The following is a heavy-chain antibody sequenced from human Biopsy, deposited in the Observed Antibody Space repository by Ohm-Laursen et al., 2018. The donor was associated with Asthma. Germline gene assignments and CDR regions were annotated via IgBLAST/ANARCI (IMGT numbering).Heavy chain of an antibody. CDR3: ARAQDYYDSRGYYRSFDY. CDR2: IYSGGST. CDR1: GFTVSSNY. J-gene: IGHJ4*02. V-gene: IGHV3-53*01. Sequence: GSLRLSCTASGFTVSSNYMSWVRQAPGKGLEWVSVIYSGGSTYYADSVKGRFTISRDNSKNTLYLQMNSLRAEDTAVYYCARAQDYYDSRGYYRSFDYWGQGTLVTVSS. D-gene: IGHD3-22*01.